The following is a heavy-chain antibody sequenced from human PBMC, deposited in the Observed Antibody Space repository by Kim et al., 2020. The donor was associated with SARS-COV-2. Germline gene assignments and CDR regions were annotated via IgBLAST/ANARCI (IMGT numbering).Heavy chain of an antibody. Sequence: DSVKGRVAILRDNSKNTLHLQRNSLRAEDTAVYYCAKWWDFFGSGIFFDHWGQGTLVAVSS. CDR3: AKWWDFFGSGIFFDH. J-gene: IGHJ4*02. V-gene: IGHV3-23*01. D-gene: IGHD3-10*01.